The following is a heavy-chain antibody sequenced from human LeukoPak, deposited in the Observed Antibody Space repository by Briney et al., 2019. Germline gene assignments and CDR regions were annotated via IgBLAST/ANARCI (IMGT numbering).Heavy chain of an antibody. J-gene: IGHJ6*02. D-gene: IGHD1-7*01. CDR1: GYTFTSYF. CDR2: NNPSGGST. V-gene: IGHV1-46*01. CDR3: ARVELNYGMDV. Sequence: GASVKVSCKASGYTFTSYFMHWVRQAPGQGLEWMGINNPSGGSTSYAQKFQGRVTMTRATSTSTVYMELSSLRSEDTAVYYCARVELNYGMDVWGQGTTVTVSS.